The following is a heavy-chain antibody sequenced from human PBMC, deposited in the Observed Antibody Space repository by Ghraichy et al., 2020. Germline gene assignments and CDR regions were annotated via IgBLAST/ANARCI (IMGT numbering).Heavy chain of an antibody. Sequence: SVKVSCKASGGTFSSYSISWVRQAPGQGLEWMGGIIPIFGTANYAQKFQGRVTITADESTSTAYMELSSLRSEDTAVYYCARDNGYCSSTSCQSHYYYYYVDVWGKGTTVTVPS. D-gene: IGHD2-2*01. J-gene: IGHJ6*03. CDR2: IIPIFGTA. CDR1: GGTFSSYS. V-gene: IGHV1-69*13. CDR3: ARDNGYCSSTSCQSHYYYYYVDV.